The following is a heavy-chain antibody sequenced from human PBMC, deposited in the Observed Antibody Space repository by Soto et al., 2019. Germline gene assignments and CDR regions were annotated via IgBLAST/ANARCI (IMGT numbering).Heavy chain of an antibody. V-gene: IGHV3-23*01. Sequence: EVQLLESGGGLVQPGGSLRLSCAASGFTFSNYAVTWVRQAPGKGLEWVSTISVSGGSTYYADSVKGRFTISRDNSKNTWYLQMNSLRADDTAVYYCAKDQGSSWYEIDYWGQGTLVTVSS. D-gene: IGHD6-13*01. CDR3: AKDQGSSWYEIDY. CDR2: ISVSGGST. J-gene: IGHJ4*02. CDR1: GFTFSNYA.